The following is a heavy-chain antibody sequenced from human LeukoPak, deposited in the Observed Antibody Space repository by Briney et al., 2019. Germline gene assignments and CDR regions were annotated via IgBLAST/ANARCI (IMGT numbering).Heavy chain of an antibody. J-gene: IGHJ4*02. CDR3: AREQLHSGRFDY. CDR2: THNSVYT. Sequence: SETLSLTCTVSGGSISYFYWSWIRQTLGKRLQRIGYTHNSVYTNYNPSFASGLSISIDTSKQQFSLRLSSATAADTAVYYCAREQLHSGRFDYWGQGILVTVSS. CDR1: GGSISYFY. D-gene: IGHD1-26*01. V-gene: IGHV4-59*01.